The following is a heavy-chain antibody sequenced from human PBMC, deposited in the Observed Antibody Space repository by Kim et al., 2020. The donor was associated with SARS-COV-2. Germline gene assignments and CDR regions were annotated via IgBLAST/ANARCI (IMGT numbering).Heavy chain of an antibody. J-gene: IGHJ4*02. Sequence: SETLSLTCTVSGGSISSSSYYWGWIRQPPGKGLEWIGSIYYSGSTYYNPSLKSRVTISVDTSKNQFSLKLSSVTAADTAVYYCARQYYGGNSVLIDYWGQGTLVTVSS. CDR2: IYYSGST. CDR3: ARQYYGGNSVLIDY. D-gene: IGHD4-17*01. CDR1: GGSISSSSYY. V-gene: IGHV4-39*01.